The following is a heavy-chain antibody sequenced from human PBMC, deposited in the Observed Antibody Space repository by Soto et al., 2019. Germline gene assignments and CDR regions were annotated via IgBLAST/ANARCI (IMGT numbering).Heavy chain of an antibody. Sequence: QVQLQESGPGLVKPSQTLSLTCTVSGGSISSGGYYWSWIRQHPGKGLEWIGYIYYSGSTYYNPSTSRRVTISVDTSEHPCSLKRSAVTAGDPAVYYCARWAMPTVTKYFDYWGQGTLVTVSS. V-gene: IGHV4-31*03. CDR2: IYYSGST. CDR3: ARWAMPTVTKYFDY. D-gene: IGHD4-17*01. J-gene: IGHJ4*02. CDR1: GGSISSGGYY.